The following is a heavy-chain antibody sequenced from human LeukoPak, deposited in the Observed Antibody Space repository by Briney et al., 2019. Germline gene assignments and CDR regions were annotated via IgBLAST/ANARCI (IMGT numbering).Heavy chain of an antibody. V-gene: IGHV1-69*05. CDR2: IIPIFGTA. CDR1: GGTFSSYA. J-gene: IGHJ4*02. Sequence: SVKVSCKASGGTFSSYAISWVRQAPGQGLEWMGRIIPIFGTANYAQKFQGRVTITTDESTSTAYMELSSLKSEDTAVYYCARDAGYSSSSPFDYWGQGTLVTVSS. CDR3: ARDAGYSSSSPFDY. D-gene: IGHD6-6*01.